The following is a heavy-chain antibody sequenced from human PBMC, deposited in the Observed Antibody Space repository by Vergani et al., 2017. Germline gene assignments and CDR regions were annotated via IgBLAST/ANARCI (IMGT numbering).Heavy chain of an antibody. CDR3: YCSSTSPDY. CDR1: GFTFSSYW. CDR2: IKQDGSEK. V-gene: IGHV3-7*01. J-gene: IGHJ4*02. D-gene: IGHD2-2*01. Sequence: EVQLVESGGGLVQPGGSLRLPCAASGFTFSSYWMSWARQAPGKGLEWVANIKQDGSEKYYVDSVKGRFTISRDNAKNSLYLQMNSLRAEDTAVYYCYCSSTSPDYWGQGTLVTVSS.